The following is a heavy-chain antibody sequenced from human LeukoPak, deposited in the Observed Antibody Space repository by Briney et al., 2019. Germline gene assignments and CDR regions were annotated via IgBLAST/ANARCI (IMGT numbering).Heavy chain of an antibody. CDR3: ARLTSSTSSPRYYYYYYYMDV. J-gene: IGHJ6*03. CDR1: GYSLSSGYY. CDR2: LYHSGST. Sequence: SETLSLTRAVSGYSLSSGYYWGWIRQPPGKGLEWIGSLYHSGSTYYNPSLKSRVTISVDTSKNQFSLKLSSVTAADTAVYYCARLTSSTSSPRYYYYYYYMDVWGKGTTVTVSS. D-gene: IGHD2-2*01. V-gene: IGHV4-38-2*01.